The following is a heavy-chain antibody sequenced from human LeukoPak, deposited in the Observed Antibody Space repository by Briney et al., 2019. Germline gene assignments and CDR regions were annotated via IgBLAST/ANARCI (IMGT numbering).Heavy chain of an antibody. CDR1: GFTFSDYY. Sequence: GGSLRLSCAASGFTFSDYYMSWIRQAPGKGLVWVSYISSSGSTIHYADSVKGRFTISRDNAKNSLYLQMNSLRAEDTAVYYCARDRSGYCSSTSCSIPYWGQGTLVTVSS. V-gene: IGHV3-11*04. CDR3: ARDRSGYCSSTSCSIPY. D-gene: IGHD2-2*01. CDR2: ISSSGSTI. J-gene: IGHJ4*02.